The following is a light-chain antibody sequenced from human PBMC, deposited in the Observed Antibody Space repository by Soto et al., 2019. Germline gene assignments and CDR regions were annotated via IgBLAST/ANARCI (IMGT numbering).Light chain of an antibody. Sequence: EIVLTQSPGTQSWSPGERATLSCRANQSVSSSYLAWYQQNPGQAPRLLIYGASSRATGVPNRFSGSGSGTDFTLTISKLEPEDFAVYYCQQYGNSSWTFGQGTKVDIK. J-gene: IGKJ1*01. V-gene: IGKV3-20*01. CDR3: QQYGNSSWT. CDR1: QSVSSSY. CDR2: GAS.